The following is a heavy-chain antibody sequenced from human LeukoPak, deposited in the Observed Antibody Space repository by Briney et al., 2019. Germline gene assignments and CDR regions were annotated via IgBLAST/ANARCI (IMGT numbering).Heavy chain of an antibody. CDR2: IRYDGSPT. Sequence: GGSLRLSCAASGFTFSTFGMHWVRQAPGKGLERVAFIRYDGSPTYYADSVKGRFSISRDNSKNPLYLQMNSLRAEDTAVYYCAKDWGMHPYFDYWGQGTLVTVSS. D-gene: IGHD3-16*01. CDR3: AKDWGMHPYFDY. CDR1: GFTFSTFG. V-gene: IGHV3-30*02. J-gene: IGHJ4*02.